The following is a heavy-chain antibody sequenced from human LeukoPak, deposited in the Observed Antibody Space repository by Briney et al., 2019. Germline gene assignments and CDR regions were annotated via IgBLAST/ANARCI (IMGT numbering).Heavy chain of an antibody. CDR1: GYTFTSYG. CDR2: ISAYNGNT. J-gene: IGHJ4*02. D-gene: IGHD2-15*01. Sequence: ASVKVSCKASGYTFTSYGISWVRQAPGQGLEWMGWISAYNGNTNYAQKLQGRVTITRDTSISTAYMELTSLRSEDTAVYYCARVDGSPDYWGQGTLVTVPS. V-gene: IGHV1-18*01. CDR3: ARVDGSPDY.